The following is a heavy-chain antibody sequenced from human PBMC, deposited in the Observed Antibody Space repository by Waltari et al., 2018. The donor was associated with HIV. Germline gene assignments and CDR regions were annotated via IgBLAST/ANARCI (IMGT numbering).Heavy chain of an antibody. Sequence: QPQLQESGPGLVKPSESLSLTCTVSGDSVGDSRYYWGWIRQPPGKGLECIRGIYYRGSTYYNPSLKSRVTISLDTSKNQFSLTLSSVAAADTAVYYCARGRNWNYPSQFDYWGQGTLVTVSS. CDR1: GDSVGDSRYY. CDR3: ARGRNWNYPSQFDY. V-gene: IGHV4-39*07. CDR2: IYYRGST. J-gene: IGHJ4*02. D-gene: IGHD1-7*01.